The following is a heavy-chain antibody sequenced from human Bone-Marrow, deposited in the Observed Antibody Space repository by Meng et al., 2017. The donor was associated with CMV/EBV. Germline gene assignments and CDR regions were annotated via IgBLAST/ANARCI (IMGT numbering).Heavy chain of an antibody. Sequence: GESLKIYCAATGFTFSSYAMHWVRQAPGKGMEWVAVISYDGSNKYYANSVKGRFTISRDNSKNTLYLQMNSLRAEEAAVYYCVGAFDIWGQGTMVTVSS. CDR3: VGAFDI. CDR1: GFTFSSYA. D-gene: IGHD3-16*01. J-gene: IGHJ3*02. CDR2: ISYDGSNK. V-gene: IGHV3-30-3*01.